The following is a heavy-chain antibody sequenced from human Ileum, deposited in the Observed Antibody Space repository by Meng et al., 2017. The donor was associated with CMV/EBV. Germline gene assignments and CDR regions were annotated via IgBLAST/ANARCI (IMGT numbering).Heavy chain of an antibody. J-gene: IGHJ4*02. D-gene: IGHD6-19*01. CDR2: IDGSSGYR. V-gene: IGHV3-21*01. CDR1: GLTFSDYG. Sequence: GESLKISCAASGLTFSDYGMNWVRQAPGKGLEWVSSIDGSSGYRYYADSVKGRFTISRDNAKNSLYLQMNSLRVEDTAVYYCAKDRSSGYYYFDYWGQGTLVTVSS. CDR3: AKDRSSGYYYFDY.